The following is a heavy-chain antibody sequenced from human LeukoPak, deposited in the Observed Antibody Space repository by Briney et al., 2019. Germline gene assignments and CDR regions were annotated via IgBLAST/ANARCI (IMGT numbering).Heavy chain of an antibody. CDR3: ARDRDSGYTDY. CDR2: IYYSGST. D-gene: IGHD3-22*01. V-gene: IGHV4-59*01. Sequence: SETLSLTCTVSGGSISSYYWSWIRQPPGKGLEWIGYIYYSGSTNYNPSLESRVTISVDTSKNQFSLKLSSVTAADTAVYYCARDRDSGYTDYWGQGTLVTVSS. J-gene: IGHJ4*02. CDR1: GGSISSYY.